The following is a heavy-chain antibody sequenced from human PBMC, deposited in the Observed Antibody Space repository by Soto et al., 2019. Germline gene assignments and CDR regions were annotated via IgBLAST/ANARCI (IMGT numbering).Heavy chain of an antibody. D-gene: IGHD1-20*01. CDR3: AHSLLRYNWNGGGYYYMDV. V-gene: IGHV2-5*02. CDR2: IYWDDDK. CDR1: GFSLSTSGVG. Sequence: QITLKESGPTLVKPTQTLTLTCTFSGFSLSTSGVGVGWIRQPPGKALEWLALIYWDDDKRYSPSLKSRLTITKDTSKNQVVLTMTNMDPVDTATYYCAHSLLRYNWNGGGYYYMDVWDKGTTVTVSS. J-gene: IGHJ6*03.